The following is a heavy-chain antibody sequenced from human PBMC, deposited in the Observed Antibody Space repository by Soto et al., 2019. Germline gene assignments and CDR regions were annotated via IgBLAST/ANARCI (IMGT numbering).Heavy chain of an antibody. J-gene: IGHJ5*02. CDR3: AKDDGSSGWYPYH. CDR1: GFTFSSYA. V-gene: IGHV3-23*01. Sequence: EVHLLESGGGLVQPGGSLRLSCVASGFTFSSYAMSWVRQAPGKGLEWVSAISGGGDSTYYADSVKGRFTISRDNSKNTLYLQMNSLRAEDTAMYYCAKDDGSSGWYPYHWGQGTLVSVSS. CDR2: ISGGGDST. D-gene: IGHD6-19*01.